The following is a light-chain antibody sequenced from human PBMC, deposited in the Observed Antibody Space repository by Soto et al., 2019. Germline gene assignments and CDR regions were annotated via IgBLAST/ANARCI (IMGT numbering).Light chain of an antibody. Sequence: EIVLTQSPGTLSLSPGERATLSCRASQSVSSSYLAWYQQKPGQAPRLLIYGASSRATGIPDRVSGSGSGTDFTLTISSLEPEDFAVYYCQQYGSSPGTFGQGTKVDIK. CDR2: GAS. V-gene: IGKV3-20*01. CDR1: QSVSSSY. J-gene: IGKJ1*01. CDR3: QQYGSSPGT.